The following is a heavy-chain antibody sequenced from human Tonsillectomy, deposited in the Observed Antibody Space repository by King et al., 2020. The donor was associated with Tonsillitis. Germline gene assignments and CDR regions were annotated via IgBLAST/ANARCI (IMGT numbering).Heavy chain of an antibody. V-gene: IGHV1-2*02. CDR3: ARARGGGIHSTSSLFFDY. J-gene: IGHJ4*02. D-gene: IGHD6-6*01. Sequence: VQLVESGAEVRKPGASVKVSCKASGYTFTNYYIHWVRQAPGQGLEWMGWIIPNSGVTNCAQKFQGMVTKTRDTSFSTAYMVLRRLRSDDTAVYFCARARGGGIHSTSSLFFDYWGQGPLVTVSS. CDR2: IIPNSGVT. CDR1: GYTFTNYY.